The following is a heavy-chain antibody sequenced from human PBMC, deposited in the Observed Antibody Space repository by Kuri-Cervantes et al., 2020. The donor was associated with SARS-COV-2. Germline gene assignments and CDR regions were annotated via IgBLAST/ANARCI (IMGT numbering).Heavy chain of an antibody. CDR2: IYYSGST. Sequence: GSLRLSCTVSGGSISSYYWSWIRQPPGKGLEWIGYIYYSGSTNYNPSLKSRVTISVDTSKNQFSLKLSSVTAADTAVYYCARPGGYCSGGSCYSDYWGQGTLVTVSS. J-gene: IGHJ4*02. D-gene: IGHD2-15*01. CDR3: ARPGGYCSGGSCYSDY. CDR1: GGSISSYY. V-gene: IGHV4-59*12.